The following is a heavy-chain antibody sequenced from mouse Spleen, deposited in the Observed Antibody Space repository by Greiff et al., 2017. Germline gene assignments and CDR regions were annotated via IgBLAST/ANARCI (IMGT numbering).Heavy chain of an antibody. CDR1: GYTFTDYY. D-gene: IGHD1-1*02. CDR2: INPNNGGT. Sequence: VQLQQSGPELVKPGASVKISCKASGYTFTDYYMNWVKQSHGKSLEWIGDINPNNGGTSYNQKFKGKATLTVDKSSSTAYMELRSLTSEDSAVYYCARCGGWAWYFDVWGAGTTVTVSS. CDR3: ARCGGWAWYFDV. V-gene: IGHV1-26*01. J-gene: IGHJ1*01.